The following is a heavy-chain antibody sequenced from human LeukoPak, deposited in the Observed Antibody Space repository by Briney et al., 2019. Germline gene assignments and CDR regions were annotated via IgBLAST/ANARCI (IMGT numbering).Heavy chain of an antibody. J-gene: IGHJ5*02. CDR3: ARDSGPLDT. D-gene: IGHD1-1*01. Sequence: GGSLRLSCAASGFTFSRYAMHWVRQAPGKGLEWVAVIWYDGSNKYYPDSVKGRFTISRDDSKNTLYLQMNSLRAEDTAVYYCARDSGPLDTWGQGTLVTVSS. CDR2: IWYDGSNK. CDR1: GFTFSRYA. V-gene: IGHV3-33*08.